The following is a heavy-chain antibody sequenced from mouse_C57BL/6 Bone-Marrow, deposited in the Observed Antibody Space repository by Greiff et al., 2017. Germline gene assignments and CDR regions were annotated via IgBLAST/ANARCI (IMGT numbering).Heavy chain of an antibody. J-gene: IGHJ1*03. CDR3: VRQIYYGNYDWYFDV. CDR1: GFSFNTYA. D-gene: IGHD2-1*01. CDR2: IRSKSNNYAT. V-gene: IGHV10-1*01. Sequence: EVKLLESGGGLVQPKGSLKLSCAASGFSFNTYAMNWVRQAPGKGLEWVARIRSKSNNYATYYADSVKDRFTISRDDSERMLYLQMNNLKTEDTAMYYGVRQIYYGNYDWYFDVWGKGTTVTVSS.